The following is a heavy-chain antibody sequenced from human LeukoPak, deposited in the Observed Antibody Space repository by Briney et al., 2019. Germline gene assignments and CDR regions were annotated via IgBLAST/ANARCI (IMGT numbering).Heavy chain of an antibody. J-gene: IGHJ4*02. Sequence: GGSLRLSCAASGFSFSTYAMTWVRQAPGKGLEWVSAISGSGSNTYYADSVKGRFTISRDNSKNTLYLQMNSLRAEDTAVDYCAKGGDSMGRGLTLYLDYWGQGTVVTVSS. CDR1: GFSFSTYA. CDR3: AKGGDSMGRGLTLYLDY. CDR2: ISGSGSNT. V-gene: IGHV3-23*01. D-gene: IGHD3-10*01.